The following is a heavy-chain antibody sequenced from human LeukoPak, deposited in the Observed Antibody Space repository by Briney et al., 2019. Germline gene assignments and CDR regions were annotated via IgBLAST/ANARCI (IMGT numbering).Heavy chain of an antibody. J-gene: IGHJ3*02. CDR3: ARGWEAWYSSGWFLNGAFDI. V-gene: IGHV1-8*01. D-gene: IGHD6-19*01. CDR2: MNPNSGNT. CDR1: GYTFTSYD. Sequence: ASVKVSCKASGYTFTSYDINWVRQATGQGREWMGWMNPNSGNTGYAQKFQGRVTMTRNTSISTAYMELSSLRSEDTAVYYCARGWEAWYSSGWFLNGAFDIWGQGTMVTVSS.